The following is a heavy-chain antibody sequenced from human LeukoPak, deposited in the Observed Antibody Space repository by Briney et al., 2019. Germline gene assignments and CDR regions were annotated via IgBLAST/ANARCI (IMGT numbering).Heavy chain of an antibody. CDR2: IKSKTDGGTT. CDR1: GFPFSNAW. J-gene: IGHJ3*02. Sequence: GGSLRLSCAVSGFPFSNAWMSWVRQAPGKGLEWLGRIKSKTDGGTTDYAAPVKGRFTISRDDSKNTLYLQMNSLKTEDTAVYYCTNFRARDAFDIWGQGTMVTVSS. V-gene: IGHV3-15*01. CDR3: TNFRARDAFDI.